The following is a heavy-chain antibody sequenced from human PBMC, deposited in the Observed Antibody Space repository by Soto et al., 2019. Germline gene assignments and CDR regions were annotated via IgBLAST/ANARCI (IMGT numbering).Heavy chain of an antibody. Sequence: QVQLVQSGAEVKKPGASVKVSCKASGYTFTSYGISWVRQAPGQGLEWMGWISAYNGNTKYAQKLQGRVTMTTDTSASTADMELRGLRSDDTAVHYCARSVAGPLPYFDYWGQGTLVTVAS. CDR2: ISAYNGNT. V-gene: IGHV1-18*01. J-gene: IGHJ4*02. CDR3: ARSVAGPLPYFDY. CDR1: GYTFTSYG. D-gene: IGHD6-19*01.